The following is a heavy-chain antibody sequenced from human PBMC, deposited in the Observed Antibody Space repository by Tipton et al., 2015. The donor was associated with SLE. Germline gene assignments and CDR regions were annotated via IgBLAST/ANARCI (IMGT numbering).Heavy chain of an antibody. CDR2: MYYSGTTGGSN. CDR3: ARDWVVGATLDRFDP. Sequence: TLSLTCTVSGASISSNCYFWGWIRQPPGKGLDWIGSMYYSGTTGGSNYYNPSLESRVTMSVDASNNHFSLKLSSVTAADTAVYYCARDWVVGATLDRFDPWGQGTLVTVSS. D-gene: IGHD1-26*01. J-gene: IGHJ5*02. CDR1: GASISSNCYF. V-gene: IGHV4-39*02.